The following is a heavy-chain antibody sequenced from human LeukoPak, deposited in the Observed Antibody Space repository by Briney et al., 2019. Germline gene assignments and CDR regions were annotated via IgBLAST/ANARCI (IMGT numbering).Heavy chain of an antibody. V-gene: IGHV3-11*01. CDR1: GFTFGDHY. D-gene: IGHD3-16*02. CDR2: ISPSGIST. Sequence: PGGSLRLSCAASGFTFGDHYMNWIRQAPGKGLEWLSCISPSGISTYFAESVKGRLATSRDNTRSSLSLQIDNLRADDTAVYHCARGRSSYYFDSWGQGTLVAVSS. J-gene: IGHJ4*02. CDR3: ARGRSSYYFDS.